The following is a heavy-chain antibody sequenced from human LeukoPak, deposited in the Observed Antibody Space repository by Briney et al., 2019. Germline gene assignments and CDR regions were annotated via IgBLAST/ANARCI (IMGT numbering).Heavy chain of an antibody. CDR2: INPNSGGT. D-gene: IGHD3-3*01. CDR1: GYTFTGYY. V-gene: IGHV1-2*02. J-gene: IGHJ4*02. CDR3: ARDNFRVYDFWSGYSFDY. Sequence: ASVKVSCKASGYTFTGYYMHWVRQAPGQGLEWMGWINPNSGGTNYAQKFQGRVTMTRVTSISTAYMELSRLRSDDTAVYYCARDNFRVYDFWSGYSFDYWGQGTLVTVSS.